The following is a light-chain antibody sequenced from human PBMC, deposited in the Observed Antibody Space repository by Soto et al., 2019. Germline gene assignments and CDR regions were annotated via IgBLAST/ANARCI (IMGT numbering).Light chain of an antibody. CDR2: KAS. CDR3: RHYNSYWT. Sequence: DIQMTQSPSTLSASVGDRVTITCRASQTIINWLAWYQQKPGKAPKLLIYKASTLEGDVPSRFSGSGSETEFTLTISSLQPDDFATYYCRHYNSYWTFGQGTKGGYQ. V-gene: IGKV1-5*03. J-gene: IGKJ1*01. CDR1: QTIINW.